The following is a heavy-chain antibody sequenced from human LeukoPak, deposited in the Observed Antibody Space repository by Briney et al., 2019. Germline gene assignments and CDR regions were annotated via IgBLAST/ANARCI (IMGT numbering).Heavy chain of an antibody. D-gene: IGHD2-2*01. CDR1: GFTFSSYS. CDR2: ISSSSSYI. J-gene: IGHJ6*03. Sequence: GGSLRLSCAASGFTFSSYSMNWVRQAPGKGLEWVSSISSSSSYIYYADSVKGRFTISRDNAKNSLYLQMNSLRAEDTAVYYCASYCSSTSCSQGGDYYYYYYMDVWGKGTTVTVSS. V-gene: IGHV3-21*01. CDR3: ASYCSSTSCSQGGDYYYYYYMDV.